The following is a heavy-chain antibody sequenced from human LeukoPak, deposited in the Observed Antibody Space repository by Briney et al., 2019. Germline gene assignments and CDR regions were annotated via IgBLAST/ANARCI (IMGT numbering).Heavy chain of an antibody. V-gene: IGHV4-4*02. CDR3: KRESGPYCPFGY. CDR2: ISLTGRT. J-gene: IGHJ4*02. D-gene: IGHD1-26*01. Sequence: PSETLSLTCGVSGGSITSTNWWSWVRPPPGQGLEWIGEISLTGRTNYNPSLIGRVIMSLDESRNQLSLTLTSVTGADTAMYYCKRESGPYCPFGYWGQGTLVVVPS. CDR1: GGSITSTNW.